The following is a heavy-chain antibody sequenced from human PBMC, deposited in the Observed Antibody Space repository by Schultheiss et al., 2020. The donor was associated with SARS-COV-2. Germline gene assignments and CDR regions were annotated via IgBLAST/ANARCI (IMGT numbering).Heavy chain of an antibody. Sequence: SETLSLTCTVSGDSISSYYWSWVRQPPGKGLEWIGYVYYSGSTNYNPSLKSRVTISVDTSKNQFSLKLSFVTAADKAVYYCARGYGSSWYGFDYWGQGTLXXXSS. CDR3: ARGYGSSWYGFDY. CDR2: VYYSGST. D-gene: IGHD6-13*01. CDR1: GDSISSYY. V-gene: IGHV4-59*01. J-gene: IGHJ4*02.